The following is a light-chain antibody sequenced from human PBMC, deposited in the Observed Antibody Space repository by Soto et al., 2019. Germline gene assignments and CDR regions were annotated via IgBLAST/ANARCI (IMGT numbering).Light chain of an antibody. CDR1: QSLLHSNGYNY. CDR2: LGS. Sequence: DIVMTQSPLSLPVTPGEPASISCRSSQSLLHSNGYNYLDWYLQKPGQSPQLLIYLGSNRASGVPDRFSGSGSGTDFTLKISRVEAEDVGVYYCMQALQTRTCGQGTKVEIK. J-gene: IGKJ1*01. V-gene: IGKV2-28*01. CDR3: MQALQTRT.